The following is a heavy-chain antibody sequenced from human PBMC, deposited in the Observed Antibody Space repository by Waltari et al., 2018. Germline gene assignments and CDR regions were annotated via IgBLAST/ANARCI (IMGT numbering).Heavy chain of an antibody. CDR1: GFIFDDYA. CDR3: TKMASRWRDAFDI. D-gene: IGHD6-19*01. Sequence: EVQLVESGGALVQPGRSLRLSCEASGFIFDDYAIHWVRQAPGGGLEWVAGIAWNGGIDYADSVEGRFTISRDSANKSLYLQMNSLRVEDTAFYYCTKMASRWRDAFDIWGHGTMVTVSS. CDR2: IAWNGGI. J-gene: IGHJ3*02. V-gene: IGHV3-9*01.